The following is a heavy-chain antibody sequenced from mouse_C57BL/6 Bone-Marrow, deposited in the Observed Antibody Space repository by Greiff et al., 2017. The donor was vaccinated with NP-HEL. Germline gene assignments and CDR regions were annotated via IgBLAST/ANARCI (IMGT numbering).Heavy chain of an antibody. D-gene: IGHD3-1*01. J-gene: IGHJ3*01. CDR1: GFNIKDDY. V-gene: IGHV14-4*01. CDR3: TRELVGFAY. CDR2: IDPENGDT. Sequence: VQLQQSGAELVRPGASVKLSCTASGFNIKDDYMHWVKQRPEQGLEWIGWIDPENGDTEYASKFQGKATITADTSSNTAYLQLSSLTSEDTAVYYCTRELVGFAYWGQGTLVTVSA.